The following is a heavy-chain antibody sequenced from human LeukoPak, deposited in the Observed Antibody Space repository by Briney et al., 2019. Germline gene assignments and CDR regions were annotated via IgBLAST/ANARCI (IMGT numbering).Heavy chain of an antibody. V-gene: IGHV3-74*01. Sequence: GGSLRLSCAASGFTFSSYWMHWVRQAPGKGLMWVSRINSDGSRTTYADSVRGRFTISRDNAKSTLYLQMNSLRAEDTAVYDCARVRDDYTYFDCWGQGTLVTVSS. CDR2: INSDGSRT. CDR3: ARVRDDYTYFDC. J-gene: IGHJ4*02. D-gene: IGHD4-11*01. CDR1: GFTFSSYW.